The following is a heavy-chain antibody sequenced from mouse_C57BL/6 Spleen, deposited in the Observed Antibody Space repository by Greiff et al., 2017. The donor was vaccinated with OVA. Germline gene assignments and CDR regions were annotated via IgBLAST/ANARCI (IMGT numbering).Heavy chain of an antibody. V-gene: IGHV1-54*01. CDR3: AREDISLFDY. Sequence: QVQLQQSGAELVRPGTSVKVSCKASGYAFTNYLIEWVKQRPGQGLEWIGVINPGSGGTNYNEKFKGKATLTADKSSSTAYMQLSSLTSEDSAVYFCAREDISLFDYWGQGTTLTVSS. CDR1: GYAFTNYL. J-gene: IGHJ2*01. CDR2: INPGSGGT.